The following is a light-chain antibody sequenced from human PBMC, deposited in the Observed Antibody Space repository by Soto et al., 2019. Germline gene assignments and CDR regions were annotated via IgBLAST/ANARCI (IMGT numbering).Light chain of an antibody. CDR2: KVS. J-gene: IGKJ1*01. V-gene: IGKV2-30*01. Sequence: EVVMTQSPLSLPVTLGQPASISCRSSPSLVNSDGNTYLNWFHQRPGQSPRRLIYKVSNRDSGVRARFRGSRSGADFTLRISRVEAEDVGVYYCMQGSRWPRTFGQGTRVEIK. CDR3: MQGSRWPRT. CDR1: PSLVNSDGNTY.